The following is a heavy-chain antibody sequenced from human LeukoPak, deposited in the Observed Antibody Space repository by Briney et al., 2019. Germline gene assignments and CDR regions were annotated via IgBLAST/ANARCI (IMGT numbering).Heavy chain of an antibody. Sequence: ASVKVSCKASGGTFSSYAISWVRQAPGQGLEWMGGITPIFGTANYAQKFQGRVTITTDESTSTAYMELSSLRSEDTAVYYCARTYYYDSSGYYEIWGQGTLVTVSS. V-gene: IGHV1-69*05. J-gene: IGHJ4*02. D-gene: IGHD3-22*01. CDR2: ITPIFGTA. CDR1: GGTFSSYA. CDR3: ARTYYYDSSGYYEI.